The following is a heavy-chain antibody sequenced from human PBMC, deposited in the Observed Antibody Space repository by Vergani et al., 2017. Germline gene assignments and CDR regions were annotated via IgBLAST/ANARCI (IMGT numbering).Heavy chain of an antibody. J-gene: IGHJ4*02. CDR1: GGSISSYY. Sequence: QVQLQESGPGLVKPSETLSLTCTVSGGSISSYYWSWIRQPPGKGLEWIGYVYYSGSASYNPSLKSRVTISVDTSNNQFSLKLSSVTAADTAVYYCARVSGGVXFDYWGQGTLVTVSS. CDR2: VYYSGSA. CDR3: ARVSGGVXFDY. V-gene: IGHV4-59*01. D-gene: IGHD1-1*01.